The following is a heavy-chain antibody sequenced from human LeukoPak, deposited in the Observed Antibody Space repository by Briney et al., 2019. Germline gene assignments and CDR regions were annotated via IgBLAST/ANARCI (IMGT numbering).Heavy chain of an antibody. CDR2: IQYDGSYK. J-gene: IGHJ4*02. CDR1: GFTFSTYG. CDR3: AKTSDQLLYSKFDY. V-gene: IGHV3-30*02. Sequence: GGSLRLSCAASGFTFSTYGIHWVRRAPGKGLEWVAFIQYDGSYKFYADSVQGRFSISRDNSKNTLFLQMNSLRAEDTAVYYCAKTSDQLLYSKFDYWGQGTLVTVSS. D-gene: IGHD2-2*02.